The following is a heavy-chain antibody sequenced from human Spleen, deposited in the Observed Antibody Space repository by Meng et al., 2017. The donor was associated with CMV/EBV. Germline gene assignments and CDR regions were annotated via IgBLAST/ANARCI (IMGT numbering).Heavy chain of an antibody. J-gene: IGHJ1*01. Sequence: AMSWVRQEAGKGLEWVLAISGSGGSTYYADSVKGRFTISRDNAKNTLYLQMNSLRAEETAVYYCAKDLIRGYCSSTSCYMRAEYFQHWGQGTLVTVSS. V-gene: IGHV3-23*01. D-gene: IGHD2-2*02. CDR1: A. CDR3: AKDLIRGYCSSTSCYMRAEYFQH. CDR2: ISGSGGST.